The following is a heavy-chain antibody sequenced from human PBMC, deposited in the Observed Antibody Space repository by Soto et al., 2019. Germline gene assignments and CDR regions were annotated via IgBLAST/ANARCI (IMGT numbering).Heavy chain of an antibody. J-gene: IGHJ4*02. Sequence: QVQLVQSGAEVKKPGSSVKVACKASGGTFSSYVISWVRQAPGQGLECMGGIIPISGRANSAPNFQGRVSMTADESTTTVYMELSSLRSEDTAVYYCARGWNDFPHWGQGTLVTVYS. D-gene: IGHD1-1*01. CDR2: IIPISGRA. CDR3: ARGWNDFPH. V-gene: IGHV1-69*01. CDR1: GGTFSSYV.